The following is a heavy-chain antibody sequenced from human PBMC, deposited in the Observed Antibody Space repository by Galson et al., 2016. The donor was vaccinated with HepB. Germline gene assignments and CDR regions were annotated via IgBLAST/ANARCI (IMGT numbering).Heavy chain of an antibody. Sequence: SLRLSCAASGFTFSDHYMDWVRQAPGKGLEWVAAISYHGRDKYYADSVKGRVTISRDNSNNTLYLQMTSLSPEDTAVYYCARDKSFYYYGMDVWGQGTTVTVSS. V-gene: IGHV3-30-3*01. CDR1: GFTFSDHY. CDR3: ARDKSFYYYGMDV. CDR2: ISYHGRDK. J-gene: IGHJ6*02.